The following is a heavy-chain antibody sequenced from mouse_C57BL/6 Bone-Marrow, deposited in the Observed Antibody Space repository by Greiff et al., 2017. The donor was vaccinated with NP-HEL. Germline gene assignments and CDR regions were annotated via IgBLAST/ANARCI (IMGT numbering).Heavy chain of an antibody. D-gene: IGHD1-1*01. V-gene: IGHV1-81*01. Sequence: VKLMESGAELARPGASVKLSCKASGYTFTSYGISWVKQRTGQGLEWIGEIYPRSGNTYYNEKFKGKATLTADKSSSTAYMELRSLTSEDSAVYFCAFDYYGSSNYYAMDYWGQGTSVTVSS. CDR2: IYPRSGNT. J-gene: IGHJ4*01. CDR3: AFDYYGSSNYYAMDY. CDR1: GYTFTSYG.